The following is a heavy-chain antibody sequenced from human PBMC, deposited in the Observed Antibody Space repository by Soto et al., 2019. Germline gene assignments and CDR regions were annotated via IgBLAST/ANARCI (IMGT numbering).Heavy chain of an antibody. CDR1: GYTFTSYD. CDR3: ARFSAMVRYYYYGMDV. D-gene: IGHD5-18*01. Sequence: QVQLVQSGAEVKKPGASVKVSCKASGYTFTSYDINWVRQATGQGLEWMGWMNPNSGNTGYAQKFQGRVTMTRNTSISTAYMELSSLRSEDTAVYYCARFSAMVRYYYYGMDVWGQGTTVTVSS. CDR2: MNPNSGNT. V-gene: IGHV1-8*01. J-gene: IGHJ6*02.